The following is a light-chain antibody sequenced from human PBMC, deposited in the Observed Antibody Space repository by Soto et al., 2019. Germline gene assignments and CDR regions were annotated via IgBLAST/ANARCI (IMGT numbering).Light chain of an antibody. J-gene: IGKJ5*01. Sequence: EIVMTHSPATLSVSPGGRATLSCRASQSISDTLAWYQQKPGQAPRLLIYDASNRATGIPARFSGSGSGTDFTLTISSLEAEDFAVYYCQQRSIWPLTSGQGTLLEIK. V-gene: IGKV3-11*01. CDR1: QSISDT. CDR3: QQRSIWPLT. CDR2: DAS.